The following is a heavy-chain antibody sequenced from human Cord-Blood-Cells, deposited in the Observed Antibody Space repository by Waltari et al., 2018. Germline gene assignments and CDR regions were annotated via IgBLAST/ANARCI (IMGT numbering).Heavy chain of an antibody. D-gene: IGHD1-26*01. V-gene: IGHV3-30*02. CDR3: AKDSESGSYFGDYYYYYGMDV. CDR2: IRYDGSNK. J-gene: IGHJ6*02. Sequence: QVQLVESGGGVVQPGGSLSLSCAASGFTFSSSGMHWVRQAPGKGLEWVVFIRYDGSNKYYADSVKGRFTISRDNSKNTLYLQMNSLRAEDTAVYYCAKDSESGSYFGDYYYYYGMDVWGQGTTVTVSS. CDR1: GFTFSSSG.